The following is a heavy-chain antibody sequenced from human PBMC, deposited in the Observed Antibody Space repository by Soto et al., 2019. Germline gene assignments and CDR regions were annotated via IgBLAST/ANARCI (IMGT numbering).Heavy chain of an antibody. CDR1: GYTFTDYA. Sequence: ASVKVSCKASGYTFTDYAIHWVRQAPGQGLEWMGWISTYNGNTNYAQKLQGRVTMTTDTSTSTAYMELRSLRSDDTAVYYCARGFRVAATRWWFDPWGQGTLVTVS. CDR2: ISTYNGNT. V-gene: IGHV1-18*01. D-gene: IGHD2-15*01. CDR3: ARGFRVAATRWWFDP. J-gene: IGHJ5*02.